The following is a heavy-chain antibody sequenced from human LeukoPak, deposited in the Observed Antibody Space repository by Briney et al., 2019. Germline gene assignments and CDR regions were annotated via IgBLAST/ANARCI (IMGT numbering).Heavy chain of an antibody. J-gene: IGHJ4*02. V-gene: IGHV3-7*01. CDR2: IKQDGSEK. D-gene: IGHD1-26*01. CDR1: GFTFSSYW. Sequence: GSLRLSCAASGFTFSSYWMSWVRQAPGKGLEWVAIIKQDGSEKYYVDSVKGRFTISRDNAKNSLYLQMNSLRAEDTAVYYCARDHLYSGSYYGSEYYFDYWGQGTLVTVSS. CDR3: ARDHLYSGSYYGSEYYFDY.